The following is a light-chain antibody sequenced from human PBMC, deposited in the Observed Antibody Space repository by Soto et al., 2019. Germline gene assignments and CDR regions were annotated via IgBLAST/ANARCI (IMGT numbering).Light chain of an antibody. J-gene: IGKJ4*02. CDR2: DAS. CDR3: QQYDNLPWT. Sequence: EIQMSQSPSSLSASLGDRVTITCQASQDIRNYLNWYQQKPGKAPKLLIYDASNLETGVPSRFSGSGSGTDFTFTISSLQPEDIATYYCQQYDNLPWTFGGGTKVDNK. V-gene: IGKV1-33*01. CDR1: QDIRNY.